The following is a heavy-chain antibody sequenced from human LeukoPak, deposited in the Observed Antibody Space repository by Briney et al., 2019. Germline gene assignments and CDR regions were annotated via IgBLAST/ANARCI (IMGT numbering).Heavy chain of an antibody. Sequence: GGSLRLSCAASGFTFGNYWMSWVRQAPGKGLDWVAFIRYDGSNKYYADSVKGRFTISRDNAKNSLYLQMNSLRAEDTAVYYCAKDLMRAAPGTIFGYWGQGTLVTVSS. D-gene: IGHD6-13*01. V-gene: IGHV3-30*02. CDR3: AKDLMRAAPGTIFGY. J-gene: IGHJ4*02. CDR2: IRYDGSNK. CDR1: GFTFGNYW.